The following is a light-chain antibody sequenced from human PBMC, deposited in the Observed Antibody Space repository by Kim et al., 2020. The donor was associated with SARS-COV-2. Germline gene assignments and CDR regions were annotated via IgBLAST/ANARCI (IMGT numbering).Light chain of an antibody. J-gene: IGLJ1*01. Sequence: QSALTQPASVSGSPGQSITISCTGTSSDVGAYNYVSWYQQHPGKAPKLIISDVNYRPSGVSNRFSGSKSGNTASLTISGLQTEDEAEYYCSSFTSSSTGIFGTGTKVTVL. V-gene: IGLV2-14*03. CDR1: SSDVGAYNY. CDR3: SSFTSSSTGI. CDR2: DVN.